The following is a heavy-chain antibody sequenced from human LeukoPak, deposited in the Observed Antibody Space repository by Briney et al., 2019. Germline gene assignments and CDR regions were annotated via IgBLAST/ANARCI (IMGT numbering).Heavy chain of an antibody. V-gene: IGHV4-34*01. D-gene: IGHD3-10*01. CDR3: ARGQYYYGSGSYLYYYYGMDV. Sequence: GSLRLSCAASGFTFSSYAMSWVRQPPEKGLEWIGEINHSGSTNYNPSLKSRVTISVDTSKNQFSLKLSSVTAADTAVYYCARGQYYYGSGSYLYYYYGMDVWGQGTTVTVSS. CDR1: GFTFSSYA. J-gene: IGHJ6*02. CDR2: INHSGST.